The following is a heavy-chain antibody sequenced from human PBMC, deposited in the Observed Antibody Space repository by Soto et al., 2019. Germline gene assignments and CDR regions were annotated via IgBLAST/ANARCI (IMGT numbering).Heavy chain of an antibody. V-gene: IGHV4-59*01. D-gene: IGHD6-19*01. CDR1: GGSISSYY. Sequence: TSETLSLTCTVSGGSISSYYWSWIRQPPGKGLEWIGYIYYSGSTNYNPSLKSRVTISVDTSKNQFSLKLFSVTAADTAVYYCAGGVAGKLSGRTEKDYYYYGMDVWGQGTTVTVSS. J-gene: IGHJ6*02. CDR2: IYYSGST. CDR3: AGGVAGKLSGRTEKDYYYYGMDV.